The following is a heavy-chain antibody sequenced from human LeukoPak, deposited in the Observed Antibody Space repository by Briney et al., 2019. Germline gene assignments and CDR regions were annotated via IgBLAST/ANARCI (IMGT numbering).Heavy chain of an antibody. D-gene: IGHD3-22*01. CDR1: GGTFSSYA. V-gene: IGHV1-69*04. Sequence: SVKVSCKASGGTFSSYAISWVRQAPGQGLEWMGRIIPILGVANYAQEFQGRVTITADKSTSTAYMELSSLRSEDTAVYYCARGGYYDSSGYYAGYWGQGTLVTVSS. J-gene: IGHJ4*02. CDR2: IIPILGVA. CDR3: ARGGYYDSSGYYAGY.